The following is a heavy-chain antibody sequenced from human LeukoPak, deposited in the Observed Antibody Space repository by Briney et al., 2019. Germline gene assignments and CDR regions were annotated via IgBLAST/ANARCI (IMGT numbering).Heavy chain of an antibody. D-gene: IGHD4-23*01. CDR2: IYSSGST. Sequence: PSETLSLTCTVSGDSISNYYWNWIRQPAGKGLEWIGRIYSSGSTNCNPSLKSRVTMSVDMSKKQFSLKLSSVTAADTAVYYCARGGGAYAFDYWGRGTLVTVSS. CDR3: ARGGGAYAFDY. J-gene: IGHJ4*02. CDR1: GDSISNYY. V-gene: IGHV4-4*07.